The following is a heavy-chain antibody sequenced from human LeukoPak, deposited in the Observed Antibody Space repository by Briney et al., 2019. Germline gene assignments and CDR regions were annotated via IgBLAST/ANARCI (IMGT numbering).Heavy chain of an antibody. CDR2: ISYDGSNK. V-gene: IGHV3-30*04. Sequence: PGGSLRLSCAASGFTFSSYAMHWVRQAPGKGLEWVEVISYDGSNKYYADSVKGRFTISRDNSKNTLYLQMNSLRAEDTAVYYCARAQEGYYDSSGYPDYWGQGTLVTVSS. D-gene: IGHD3-22*01. CDR3: ARAQEGYYDSSGYPDY. J-gene: IGHJ4*02. CDR1: GFTFSSYA.